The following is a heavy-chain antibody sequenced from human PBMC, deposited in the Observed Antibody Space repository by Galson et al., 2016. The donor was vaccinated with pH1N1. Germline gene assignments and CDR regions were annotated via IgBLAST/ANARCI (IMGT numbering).Heavy chain of an antibody. CDR2: VWVNGDSK. CDR1: GFIFSDHG. D-gene: IGHD2/OR15-2a*01. V-gene: IGHV3-33*01. J-gene: IGHJ4*02. Sequence: SLRLSCAASGFIFSDHGMHWVRQAPGQGLEWVAVVWVNGDSKYYADAVKGRFTISRDNSNNTVYLQMTSLRAEDTAVYYCARDRRTEEYFFDHWGQGILVSLSS. CDR3: ARDRRTEEYFFDH.